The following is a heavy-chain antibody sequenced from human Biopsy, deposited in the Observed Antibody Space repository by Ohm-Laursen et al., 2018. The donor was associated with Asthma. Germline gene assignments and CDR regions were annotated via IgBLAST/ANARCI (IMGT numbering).Heavy chain of an antibody. J-gene: IGHJ5*02. Sequence: GASVKASCKTSGYTFIGYHIHRVRQAPGQGLEWMGRINPNSGGTNYAQKFQGRVTMTSDTSISTAYMELSRLRSDDTALYYCARGQKSPGDRWFDPWGQGTLVTVSS. CDR3: ARGQKSPGDRWFDP. CDR1: GYTFIGYH. D-gene: IGHD7-27*01. V-gene: IGHV1-2*06. CDR2: INPNSGGT.